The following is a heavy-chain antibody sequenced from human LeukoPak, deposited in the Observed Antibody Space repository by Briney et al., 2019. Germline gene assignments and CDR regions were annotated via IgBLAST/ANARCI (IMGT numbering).Heavy chain of an antibody. CDR2: IYYSGST. Sequence: SETLSLTCTVSGASISSHYWSWIRQPPGKGLEWIGCIYYSGSTNYNPSLKSRVTISVDTSKNQFSLKLSSVTAADTAVYYCARGKLRYFDWLPLPDYWGQGTLVTVSS. CDR3: ARGKLRYFDWLPLPDY. J-gene: IGHJ4*02. D-gene: IGHD3-9*01. CDR1: GASISSHY. V-gene: IGHV4-59*11.